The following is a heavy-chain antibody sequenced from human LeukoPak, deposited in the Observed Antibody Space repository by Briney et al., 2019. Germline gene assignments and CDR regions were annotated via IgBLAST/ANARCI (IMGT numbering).Heavy chain of an antibody. CDR2: IYTSGST. CDR1: GGSISSGSYY. CDR3: ARCGSYCQNFDY. V-gene: IGHV4-61*02. J-gene: IGHJ4*02. Sequence: SETLSLTCTVSGGSISSGSYYWSWIRQPAGKGLEWIGRIYTSGSTNYNPSLKSRVTISVDTSKNQFSLKLSSVTAADTAVYYCARCGSYCQNFDYWGQGTLVTVSS. D-gene: IGHD1-26*01.